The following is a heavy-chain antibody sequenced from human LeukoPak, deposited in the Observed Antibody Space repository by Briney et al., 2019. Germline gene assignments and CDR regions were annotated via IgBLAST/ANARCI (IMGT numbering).Heavy chain of an antibody. V-gene: IGHV3-21*01. CDR1: GFTFSSYS. Sequence: GGSLRLSCAASGFTFSSYSMNWVRQAPGKGLEWVSSIRSSSSYIYYADAVKGRFTISRDNAKNSLYLQMNSLRAEDTAVYYCARDKRAAPGVLDAFDIWGQGTMITVSS. D-gene: IGHD6-6*01. CDR2: IRSSSSYI. J-gene: IGHJ3*02. CDR3: ARDKRAAPGVLDAFDI.